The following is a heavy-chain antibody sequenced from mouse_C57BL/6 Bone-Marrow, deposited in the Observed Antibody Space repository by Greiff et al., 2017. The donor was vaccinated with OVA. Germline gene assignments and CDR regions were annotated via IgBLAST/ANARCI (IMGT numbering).Heavy chain of an antibody. J-gene: IGHJ4*01. CDR1: GFTFSSFG. Sequence: EVQVVESGGGLVQPGGSQKLSCAASGFTFSSFGMHWVRQAPEKGLEWVAYISSGSSTIYYADTVKGRFTISRDNPKNTLFLQMTSLRSEDTAMYYCAREGVRRRYYAMDYWGQGTSVTVSS. CDR3: AREGVRRRYYAMDY. CDR2: ISSGSSTI. D-gene: IGHD2-14*01. V-gene: IGHV5-17*02.